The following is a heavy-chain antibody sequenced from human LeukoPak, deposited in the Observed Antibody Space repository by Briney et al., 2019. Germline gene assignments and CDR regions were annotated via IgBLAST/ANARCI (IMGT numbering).Heavy chain of an antibody. V-gene: IGHV3-23*01. CDR2: ISGSGGST. Sequence: GALRLSCAASGFTFSSYAMSWVRQAPGKGLEWGSAISGSGGSTYYAASVKGRFPISRNNAKSSVYLQMSSLRAEDTAVYYCARDSYSSSRNDYWGQGTLVTVSS. D-gene: IGHD6-13*01. CDR3: ARDSYSSSRNDY. CDR1: GFTFSSYA. J-gene: IGHJ4*02.